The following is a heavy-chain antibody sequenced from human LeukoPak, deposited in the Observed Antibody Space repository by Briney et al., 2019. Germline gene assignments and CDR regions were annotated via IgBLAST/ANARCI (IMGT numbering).Heavy chain of an antibody. D-gene: IGHD2/OR15-2a*01. J-gene: IGHJ4*02. CDR2: IYYSGST. CDR3: ARRNSYFDY. V-gene: IGHV4-30-4*01. Sequence: SETLSLTCTVSGGSISSSSYYWSWIRQPPGKGLEWIGYIYYSGSTYYNPSLKSRVTISVDTSKNQFSLKLSSVTAADTAVYYCARRNSYFDYWGQGTLVTVSS. CDR1: GGSISSSSYY.